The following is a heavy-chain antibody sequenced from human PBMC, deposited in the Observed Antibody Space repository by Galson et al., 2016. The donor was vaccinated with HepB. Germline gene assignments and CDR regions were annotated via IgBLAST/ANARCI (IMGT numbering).Heavy chain of an antibody. CDR1: GFSFGSYE. D-gene: IGHD1-20*01. J-gene: IGHJ4*02. Sequence: SLRLSCAASGFSFGSYEMHRVHQAPGKGLEWLSYISSTSSSIKYADSVKGRFTISRDNAKKSLYLEMNSLRAEDTAVYYCVREGYNWNPGLREEFDNWGQGTLVPVSS. V-gene: IGHV3-48*03. CDR3: VREGYNWNPGLREEFDN. CDR2: ISSTSSSI.